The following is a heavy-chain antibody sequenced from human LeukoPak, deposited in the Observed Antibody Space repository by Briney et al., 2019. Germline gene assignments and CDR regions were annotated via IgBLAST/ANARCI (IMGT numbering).Heavy chain of an antibody. CDR2: ISSSGNTV. J-gene: IGHJ4*02. D-gene: IGHD3-3*01. CDR1: GFTVSSNY. CDR3: VRAHYHLWSGYYM. Sequence: GGSLRLSCAASGFTVSSNYMSWIRQAPGKGLEWVSYISSSGNTVYYADSVKGRFTISRDNTKNSLYLQMNSLRAEDTAVYYCVRAHYHLWSGYYMWGQGTLVTVSS. V-gene: IGHV3-11*04.